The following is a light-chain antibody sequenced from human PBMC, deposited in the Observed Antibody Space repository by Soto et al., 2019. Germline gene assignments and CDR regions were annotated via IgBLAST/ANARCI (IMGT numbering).Light chain of an antibody. J-gene: IGKJ1*01. CDR2: DAS. V-gene: IGKV3-20*01. CDR1: QSIRNSY. Sequence: EIVLTQSPGTLSLSPGERATLSCRASQSIRNSYLAWYQQKPGQAPNLLIYDASSRATGIPDRFSGSGSETDCTLTISRLEAEDFAVYYCQQYDRSPWTFGQGTKVEVK. CDR3: QQYDRSPWT.